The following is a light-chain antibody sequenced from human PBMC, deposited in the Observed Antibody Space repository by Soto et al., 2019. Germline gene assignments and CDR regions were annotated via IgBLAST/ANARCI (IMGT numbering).Light chain of an antibody. CDR3: AAWDDSLSVWL. J-gene: IGLJ3*02. CDR1: SSNIGSNS. V-gene: IGLV1-47*01. Sequence: QSVLTQPPSASGTPGQRVTISCSGSSSNIGSNSVYWYQQFPGTAPKLLIYKNDQRPSGVPDRVSGSKSGTSASLAISGLRSEDEADYYCAAWDDSLSVWLYGGGTKLTVL. CDR2: KND.